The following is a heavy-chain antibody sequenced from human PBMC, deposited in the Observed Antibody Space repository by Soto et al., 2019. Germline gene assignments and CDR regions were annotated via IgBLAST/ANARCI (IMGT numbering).Heavy chain of an antibody. J-gene: IGHJ4*02. CDR1: GGSISSYY. Sequence: SETLSLTCTVSGGSISSYYWSWIRQPAGKGLEWIGRIYTSGSTNYNPSLKSRVTMSVDTSKNQFSLKLSSVTAADTAVYYCAGGELFPGVGEFDYWGQGTLVTVSS. CDR2: IYTSGST. V-gene: IGHV4-4*07. CDR3: AGGELFPGVGEFDY. D-gene: IGHD2-21*01.